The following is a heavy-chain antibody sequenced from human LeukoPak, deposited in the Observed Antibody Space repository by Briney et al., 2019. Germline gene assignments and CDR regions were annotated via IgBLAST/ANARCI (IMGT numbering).Heavy chain of an antibody. CDR2: IYYSGST. V-gene: IGHV4-39*01. CDR1: GGSISSSSYY. D-gene: IGHD2-2*01. Sequence: SETLSLTCTVSGGSISSSSYYWGWIRQPPGKGLEWIGSIYYSGSTYYNPSLKSRVTISVDTSKNQFSLKLSSVTAADTAVYYCASRATQLLDAFDIWGQGTMVTVSS. J-gene: IGHJ3*02. CDR3: ASRATQLLDAFDI.